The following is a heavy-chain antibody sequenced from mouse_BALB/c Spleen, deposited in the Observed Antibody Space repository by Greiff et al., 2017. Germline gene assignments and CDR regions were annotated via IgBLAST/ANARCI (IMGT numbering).Heavy chain of an antibody. CDR1: GYTFTNYW. D-gene: IGHD2-4*01. J-gene: IGHJ3*01. CDR3: ASGGDYGVPAWFAY. Sequence: QVQLKQSGAELVSPGTSVKMSCKAAGYTFTNYWIGWVKQRPGHGLEWIGDIYPGGGYTNYNEKFKGKATLTADTSSSTAYMQLSSLTSEDSAIYYCASGGDYGVPAWFAYWGQGTLVTVSA. CDR2: IYPGGGYT. V-gene: IGHV1-63*02.